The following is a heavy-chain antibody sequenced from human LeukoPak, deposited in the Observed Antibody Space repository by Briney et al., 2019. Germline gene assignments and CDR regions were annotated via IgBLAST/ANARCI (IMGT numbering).Heavy chain of an antibody. V-gene: IGHV4-59*01. CDR2: IYYSGST. CDR3: ARELWASHYFDY. Sequence: SETLSLTCTVSGGSISSYYWSWIRQPPGMGLEWIGYIYYSGSTNYNPSLKSQVTISVDTSKNQFSLKLGSVTAADTAVYYCARELWASHYFDYWGQGTLVTVSS. J-gene: IGHJ4*02. D-gene: IGHD5-18*01. CDR1: GGSISSYY.